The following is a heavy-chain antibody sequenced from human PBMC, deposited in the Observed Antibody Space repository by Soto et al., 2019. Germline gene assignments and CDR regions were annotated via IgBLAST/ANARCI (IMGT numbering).Heavy chain of an antibody. CDR1: GGSISSYY. D-gene: IGHD3-16*02. J-gene: IGHJ3*02. Sequence: SGTLSLTCTVSGGSISSYYWRWIRQPPGKGLEWIGYIYYSGSTNYNPSLKSRVTISVDTSKNQYSLKLSSVTAADTAVYYCARGYSLDAFDIWGQGTMVTVSS. CDR2: IYYSGST. V-gene: IGHV4-59*01. CDR3: ARGYSLDAFDI.